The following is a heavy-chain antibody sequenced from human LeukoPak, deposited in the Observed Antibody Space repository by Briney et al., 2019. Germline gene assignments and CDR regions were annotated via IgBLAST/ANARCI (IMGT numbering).Heavy chain of an antibody. CDR1: GLTLSIYD. J-gene: IGHJ6*02. Sequence: GGSLSLPCAASGLTLSIYDTLWVRRPAGKGLEWVSSVGSAGDTYYTDSVKCRFASSRDNAKNSFFLQMNSLRAGDTAVYYCARENVLAVAGKKYYYGMDVWGQGITVTVSS. CDR3: ARENVLAVAGKKYYYGMDV. D-gene: IGHD6-19*01. CDR2: VGSAGDT. V-gene: IGHV3-13*01.